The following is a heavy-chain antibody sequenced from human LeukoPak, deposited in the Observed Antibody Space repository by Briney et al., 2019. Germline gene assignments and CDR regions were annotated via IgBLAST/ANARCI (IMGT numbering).Heavy chain of an antibody. CDR1: GFTFDDYA. D-gene: IGHD5-12*01. J-gene: IGHJ4*02. V-gene: IGHV3-9*01. CDR3: AKDVGYSGYDNIDY. CDR2: ISWNSGSI. Sequence: PGRSLRLSCAASGFTFDDYAMHWVRQAPGKGLEWVSGISWNSGSIGYADSVKGRFTISRDNAKNSLYLQMNSLRAEGTALYYCAKDVGYSGYDNIDYWGQGTLVTVSS.